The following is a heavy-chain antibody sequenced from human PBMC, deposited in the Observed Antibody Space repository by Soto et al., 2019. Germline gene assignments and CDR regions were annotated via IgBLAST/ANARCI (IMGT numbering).Heavy chain of an antibody. CDR1: GFTFSSYG. CDR2: IWYDGSNK. Sequence: GGSLRLSCAASGFTFSSYGMHWVRQAPGKGLEWVAVIWYDGSNKYYADSVKGRFTISRDNSKNTLYLQMNSLRAEDTAVYYCARVGYGSNRRMVATTGFDYWGQGTLVTVSS. D-gene: IGHD5-12*01. J-gene: IGHJ4*02. CDR3: ARVGYGSNRRMVATTGFDY. V-gene: IGHV3-33*01.